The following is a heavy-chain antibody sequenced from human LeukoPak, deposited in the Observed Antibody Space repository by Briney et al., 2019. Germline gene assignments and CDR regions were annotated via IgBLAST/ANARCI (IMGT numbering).Heavy chain of an antibody. D-gene: IGHD3-10*01. V-gene: IGHV4-59*01. CDR3: ASDYGSGSYYIF. Sequence: SETLSLTCTVSGGSISSYYWSWVRQPPGKGLEWIGYIYYSGSTNYNPSLKSRVTISVDTSKNQFSLKVSSVTAADTAVYYCASDYGSGSYYIFWGQGTLVTVSS. CDR1: GGSISSYY. CDR2: IYYSGST. J-gene: IGHJ4*02.